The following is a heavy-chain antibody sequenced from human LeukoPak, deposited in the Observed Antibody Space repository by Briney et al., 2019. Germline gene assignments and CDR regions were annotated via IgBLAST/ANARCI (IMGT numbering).Heavy chain of an antibody. D-gene: IGHD2-15*01. Sequence: ASVKVSCKASGYTFTSYDINWVRQATGQGLEWMGWMNPNSGNTGYAQKFQGRITMTRNTDISTAYMDLCSLRSEDTAVYYCARDQDIVVVVAALRQREMGGFDPWGQGTLVTVSS. CDR2: MNPNSGNT. CDR1: GYTFTSYD. CDR3: ARDQDIVVVVAALRQREMGGFDP. J-gene: IGHJ5*02. V-gene: IGHV1-8*01.